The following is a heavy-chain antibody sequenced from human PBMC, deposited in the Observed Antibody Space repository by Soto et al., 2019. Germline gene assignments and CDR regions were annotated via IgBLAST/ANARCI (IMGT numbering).Heavy chain of an antibody. Sequence: QVQLQESGPGLVKPSETLSLTCTFSGGSISSYDWSWIRQPPGKGLVWIGYIYYSGSTNYNPPLTHRATVPVDPSKNHLSARLSSGAPADTAGYYCARAWGYYFDYWGQGTLVTVSS. J-gene: IGHJ4*02. CDR1: GGSISSYD. CDR2: IYYSGST. CDR3: ARAWGYYFDY. V-gene: IGHV4-59*01. D-gene: IGHD3-16*01.